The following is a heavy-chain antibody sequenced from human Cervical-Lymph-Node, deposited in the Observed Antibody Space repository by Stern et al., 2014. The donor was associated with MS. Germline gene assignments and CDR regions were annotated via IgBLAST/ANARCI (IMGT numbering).Heavy chain of an antibody. Sequence: QLVQSGAEVKKPGSSVKVSCKASGGTFSSYAISWVRQAPGQGLEWMGGIIHVFGTANYAQKFQGRVTITADESTSTAYMELSSLRSEDTAVYYCARDHSRSGYSSGWQRGPLSGWGQGTLVTVSS. J-gene: IGHJ4*02. D-gene: IGHD6-19*01. V-gene: IGHV1-69*01. CDR1: GGTFSSYA. CDR2: IIHVFGTA. CDR3: ARDHSRSGYSSGWQRGPLSG.